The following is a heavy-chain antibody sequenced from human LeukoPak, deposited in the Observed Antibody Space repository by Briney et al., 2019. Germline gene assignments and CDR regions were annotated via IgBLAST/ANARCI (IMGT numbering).Heavy chain of an antibody. V-gene: IGHV3-7*01. CDR2: IKQDGSEK. CDR1: GFTFSSYW. D-gene: IGHD6-19*01. J-gene: IGHJ4*02. Sequence: GGSLRLSCAASGFTFSSYWMSWVRQAPGKGLEWVASIKQDGSEKYYVDSVKGRFTISRDNAKNSLYLQMNSLRDEDTAVYYCARLRYSSGWFGYFDYWGQGTLVTVSS. CDR3: ARLRYSSGWFGYFDY.